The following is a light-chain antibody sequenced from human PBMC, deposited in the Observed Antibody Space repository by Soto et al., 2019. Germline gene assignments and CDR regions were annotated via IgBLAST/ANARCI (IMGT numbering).Light chain of an antibody. V-gene: IGKV2-30*01. J-gene: IGKJ1*01. CDR2: QVS. CDR1: QSLVYKDGNIY. Sequence: DAVLTQSPLSLSVTLGQPASISCRSSQSLVYKDGNIYLNWFQQRPGLSPRRLIYQVSSRDSGVPDRFSGTASGSDFTLRINRVEAEDVGIYYCMQGTHWPRTFGQGTKVEIK. CDR3: MQGTHWPRT.